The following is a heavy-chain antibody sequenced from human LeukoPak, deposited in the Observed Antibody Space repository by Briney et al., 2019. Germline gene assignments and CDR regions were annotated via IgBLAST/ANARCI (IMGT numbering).Heavy chain of an antibody. V-gene: IGHV4-59*01. J-gene: IGHJ3*02. CDR3: ARGGEYYYDSSGYPSPDAFDI. CDR2: IYYSGST. CDR1: GGSISSYY. Sequence: PSETLSLTCTVSGGSISSYYWSWIRQPPGKGLEWIGYIYYSGSTNYNPSLKSRVTISVDTSKNQFSLKLSSVTAADTAVYYCARGGEYYYDSSGYPSPDAFDIWGQGTMVTVSS. D-gene: IGHD3-22*01.